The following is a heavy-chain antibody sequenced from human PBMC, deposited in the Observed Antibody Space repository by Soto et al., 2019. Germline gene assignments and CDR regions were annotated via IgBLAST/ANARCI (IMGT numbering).Heavy chain of an antibody. CDR1: GFTFSSYS. V-gene: IGHV3-21*01. CDR3: ARDREEYYDFWSGYSSFYYYYGMDV. Sequence: VGALRLSCAASGFTFSSYSMNWVRQAPGKGLEWVSSISSSSSYIYYADSVKGRFTISRDNAKNSLYLQMNSLRAEDTAVYYCARDREEYYDFWSGYSSFYYYYGMDVWGQGTTVTVSS. D-gene: IGHD3-3*01. J-gene: IGHJ6*02. CDR2: ISSSSSYI.